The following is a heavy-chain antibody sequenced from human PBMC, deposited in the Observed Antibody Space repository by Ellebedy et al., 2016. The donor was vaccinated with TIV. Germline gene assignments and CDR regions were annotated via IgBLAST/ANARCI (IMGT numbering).Heavy chain of an antibody. Sequence: GGSLRLXXKGSGYTFTSYWITWVRQMPGKGLEWMGRIDPTDSYTNYSPSFQGHVNMSADKSTCTAYLQWSKLQASDTAIYYCARSHSLPRAMDVWGQGTTVTVSS. D-gene: IGHD1-26*01. CDR2: IDPTDSYT. CDR1: GYTFTSYW. CDR3: ARSHSLPRAMDV. J-gene: IGHJ6*02. V-gene: IGHV5-10-1*01.